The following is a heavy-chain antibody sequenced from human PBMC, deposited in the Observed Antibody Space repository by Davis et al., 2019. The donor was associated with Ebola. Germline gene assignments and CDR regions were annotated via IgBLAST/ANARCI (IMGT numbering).Heavy chain of an antibody. V-gene: IGHV1-2*04. CDR3: ARASSGYYPNWFDP. CDR2: INPNSGGT. D-gene: IGHD3-22*01. J-gene: IGHJ5*02. CDR1: GYTFTGYY. Sequence: ASVKVSCKASGYTFTGYYMHWVRQAPGQGLEWMGWINPNSGGTNYAQKFQGWVTITRDTSASTAYMELSSLRSEDTAVYYCARASSGYYPNWFDPWGQGTLVTVSS.